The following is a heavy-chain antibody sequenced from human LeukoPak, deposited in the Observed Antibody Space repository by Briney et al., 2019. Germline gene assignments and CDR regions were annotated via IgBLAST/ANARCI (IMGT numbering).Heavy chain of an antibody. V-gene: IGHV4-4*07. D-gene: IGHD1-26*01. CDR2: IYTSGST. CDR3: ARDWELRGGYFDY. Sequence: PSETLSLTCTVSGGSISSYYWSWLRQPAGKGLEWIGRIYTSGSTNYNPSLKSRVTMSVDTSRNQFSLKLSSVTAADTAVYYCARDWELRGGYFDYWGQGTLVTVSS. J-gene: IGHJ4*02. CDR1: GGSISSYY.